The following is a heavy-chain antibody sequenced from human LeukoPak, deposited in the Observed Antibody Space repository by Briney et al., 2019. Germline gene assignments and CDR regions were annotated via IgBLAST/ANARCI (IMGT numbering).Heavy chain of an antibody. V-gene: IGHV4-4*07. CDR2: IYTSGST. Sequence: PSETLSLTCTVSGGSISSYYWSWLRQPAGKGLEWIGRIYTSGSTNYNPSLKSRVTMSVATSKNQFSLKLRSVTAADTAVYYCARGYNWGSPTRNFYYLDVWGRGTTVTVSS. D-gene: IGHD7-27*01. CDR1: GGSISSYY. CDR3: ARGYNWGSPTRNFYYLDV. J-gene: IGHJ6*03.